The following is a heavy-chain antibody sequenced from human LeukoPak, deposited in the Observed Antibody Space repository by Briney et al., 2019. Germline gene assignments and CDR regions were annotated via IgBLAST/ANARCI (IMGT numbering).Heavy chain of an antibody. V-gene: IGHV3-9*03. CDR2: ISWNSGSI. J-gene: IGHJ3*02. Sequence: AGRSLRLSCAASGFTFDDYAMHWVRQAPGKGLEWVSGISWNSGSIGYADSVKGRFTISRDNAKNSLYLQMNSLRAGDMALYYCAKSRSVAGHGGDAFDIWGQGTMVTVSS. CDR1: GFTFDDYA. D-gene: IGHD6-19*01. CDR3: AKSRSVAGHGGDAFDI.